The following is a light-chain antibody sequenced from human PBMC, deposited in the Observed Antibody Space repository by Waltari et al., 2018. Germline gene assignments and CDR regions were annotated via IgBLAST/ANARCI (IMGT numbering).Light chain of an antibody. V-gene: IGLV2-18*02. CDR2: EVN. Sequence: QSALTQPPSVSGSPGQSVTISCTGTSSDVGSYNRVSWYQQPPGTAPKLMIYEVNNRPSRVPDRFSGSRSGNTASLTISGLQAEDEGDYYGASYTGGTTILFGGGTRLTVL. CDR1: SSDVGSYNR. CDR3: ASYTGGTTIL. J-gene: IGLJ2*01.